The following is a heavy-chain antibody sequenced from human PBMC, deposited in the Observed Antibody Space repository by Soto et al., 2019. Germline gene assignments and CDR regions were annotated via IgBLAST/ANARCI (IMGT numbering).Heavy chain of an antibody. D-gene: IGHD3-22*01. CDR2: IYFAGTT. CDR1: GGSTTPYY. Sequence: PSETLSLTCSVSGGSTTPYYWSWIRQAPGKGLEWIGYIYFAGTTTYNPSLKSRVTISVDTSENQFSLKLTSVTAADTAVYYCARLGGYYQAIDTWGLGTLVTVSS. CDR3: ARLGGYYQAIDT. V-gene: IGHV4-59*08. J-gene: IGHJ5*02.